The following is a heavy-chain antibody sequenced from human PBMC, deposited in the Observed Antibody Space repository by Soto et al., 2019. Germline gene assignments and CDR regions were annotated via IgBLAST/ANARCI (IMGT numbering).Heavy chain of an antibody. CDR3: ARDSLMVYAIHNWFDP. D-gene: IGHD2-8*02. CDR2: INAGNGNT. V-gene: IGHV1-3*01. CDR1: GYTFTSYA. Sequence: ASVKVSCKASGYTFTSYAMHWVRQAPGQRLEWMGWINAGNGNTKYSQKFQGRVTITRDTSASTAYMELSSLRSEDTAVYYCARDSLMVYAIHNWFDPWGQGTLVSVPQ. J-gene: IGHJ5*02.